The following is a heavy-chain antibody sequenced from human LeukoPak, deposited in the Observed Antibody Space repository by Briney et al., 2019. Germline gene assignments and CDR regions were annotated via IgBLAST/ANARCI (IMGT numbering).Heavy chain of an antibody. J-gene: IGHJ6*03. Sequence: GGSLRLSCAASGFTFSSYGMHWVRQAPGKGLEWVAFIRYDGSNKYYADSVKGRFTISRDNSKNTLYLHVNSLRAEDTAVYYCAKTGSLLIRGGGYYYYYMDVWGKGTTVTISS. V-gene: IGHV3-30*02. CDR1: GFTFSSYG. D-gene: IGHD3-10*01. CDR2: IRYDGSNK. CDR3: AKTGSLLIRGGGYYYYYMDV.